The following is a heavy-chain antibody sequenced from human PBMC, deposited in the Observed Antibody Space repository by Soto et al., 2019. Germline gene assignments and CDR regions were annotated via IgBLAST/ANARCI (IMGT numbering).Heavy chain of an antibody. V-gene: IGHV1-2*04. CDR3: ARDQMDTAMVTVGYYYYGIDV. CDR2: INPNSGGT. Sequence: ASVKVSCKASGYTFTGYYMHWVRQAPGQGLEWMGWINPNSGGTNYAQKFQGWVTMTRDTSISTAYMELSRLRSDDTAVYYCARDQMDTAMVTVGYYYYGIDVWGQGTTVTVSS. CDR1: GYTFTGYY. D-gene: IGHD5-18*01. J-gene: IGHJ6*02.